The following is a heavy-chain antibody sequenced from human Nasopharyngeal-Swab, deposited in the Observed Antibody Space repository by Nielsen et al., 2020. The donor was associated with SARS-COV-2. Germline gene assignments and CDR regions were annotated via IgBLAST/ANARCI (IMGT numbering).Heavy chain of an antibody. D-gene: IGHD2-8*01. Sequence: ESLKISCAASGFTFSSYSMNWVRQAPGKGLEWVSSISSSSSYIYYADSVKGRFTISRDNAKNSLYLQMNSLRAEDTAVYYCARDRVWYYYYYGMDVWGQGTTVTVSS. CDR2: ISSSSSYI. CDR3: ARDRVWYYYYYGMDV. J-gene: IGHJ6*02. V-gene: IGHV3-21*01. CDR1: GFTFSSYS.